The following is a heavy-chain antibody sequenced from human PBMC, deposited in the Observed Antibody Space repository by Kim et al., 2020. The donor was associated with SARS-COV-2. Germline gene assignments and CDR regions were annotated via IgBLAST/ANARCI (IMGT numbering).Heavy chain of an antibody. J-gene: IGHJ2*01. V-gene: IGHV3-23*01. CDR3: AKEERKNYTGGYFDL. CDR1: GFTFSSYA. CDR2: ISGSGSST. D-gene: IGHD1-7*01. Sequence: GGSLRLSCAASGFTFSSYAMSWVRQAPGKGLEWVSSISGSGSSTYYADSVKGRFTISRDNAKNTLYLQMNSLRAEDTAVYYCAKEERKNYTGGYFDLWGRGTLVTVSS.